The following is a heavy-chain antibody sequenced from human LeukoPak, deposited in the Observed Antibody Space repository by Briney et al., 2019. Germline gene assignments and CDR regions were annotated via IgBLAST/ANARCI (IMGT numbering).Heavy chain of an antibody. CDR3: ARDPKRDAFDI. D-gene: IGHD1-1*01. V-gene: IGHV3-21*01. J-gene: IGHJ3*02. CDR2: ISSSSSYI. Sequence: PGGSLRLSCAASGFTFRSYSMNWVRQAPGKGLEWVSSISSSSSYIYYADSVKGRFTISRDNAKNSLYLQMNSLRAEDTAVYYCARDPKRDAFDIWGQGTMVTVSS. CDR1: GFTFRSYS.